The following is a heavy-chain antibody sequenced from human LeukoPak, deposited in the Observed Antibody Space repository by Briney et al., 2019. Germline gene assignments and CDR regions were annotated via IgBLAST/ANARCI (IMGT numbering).Heavy chain of an antibody. D-gene: IGHD6-13*01. V-gene: IGHV3-21*01. Sequence: GGSLRLSCAASGFTFSYYSMSWVRQAPGRGLEWVSCISSSSSLIFYSDSVRGRFTISRDNAKNLLYLHMNSLRVEDTPVYYCAKVDRGDYSSSPVPYYNYYMNVWGKGTTVTVSS. CDR1: GFTFSYYS. CDR2: ISSSSSLI. CDR3: AKVDRGDYSSSPVPYYNYYMNV. J-gene: IGHJ6*03.